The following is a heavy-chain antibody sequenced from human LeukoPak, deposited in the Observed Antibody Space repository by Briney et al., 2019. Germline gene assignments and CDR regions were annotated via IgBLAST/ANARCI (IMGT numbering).Heavy chain of an antibody. CDR1: GGTFSSYA. J-gene: IGHJ4*02. CDR2: ISAHNGNT. V-gene: IGHV1-18*01. Sequence: GASVKVSCKASGGTFSSYAISWVRQAPGQGLEWMGWISAHNGNTNYAQNVQGRVTMTTDTSTNTAYMELRSLRSDDTAVYSCARTDYGDYSYYFDYWGQGTLVTVSS. D-gene: IGHD4-17*01. CDR3: ARTDYGDYSYYFDY.